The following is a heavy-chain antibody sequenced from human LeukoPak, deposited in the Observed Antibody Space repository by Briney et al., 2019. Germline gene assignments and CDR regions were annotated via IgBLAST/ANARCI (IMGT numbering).Heavy chain of an antibody. CDR2: IYPGDSDT. Sequence: GESLKISCKGSGYSFTSYWIGWVRQMPGKGLEWMGIIYPGDSDTRYSPSFQGQVTISADKSISTAHLQWSSLKASDTAMYYCARHEYLATAKYYFDYWGQGTLVTVSS. J-gene: IGHJ4*02. V-gene: IGHV5-51*01. CDR1: GYSFTSYW. D-gene: IGHD6-13*01. CDR3: ARHEYLATAKYYFDY.